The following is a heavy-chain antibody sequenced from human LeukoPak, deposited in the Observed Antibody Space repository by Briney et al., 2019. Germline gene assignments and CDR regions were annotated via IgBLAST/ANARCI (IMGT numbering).Heavy chain of an antibody. CDR2: MNPNSGNT. J-gene: IGHJ4*02. D-gene: IGHD1-20*01. V-gene: IGHV1-8*03. Sequence: GASVKVSCKASGYTFTSYDINWVRQATGQGLEWMGWMNPNSGNTDYAQKFQGRVTITRNTSISTAYMELSSLRSEDTAVYYCARVPHNSIDYWGQGTLVTVSS. CDR3: ARVPHNSIDY. CDR1: GYTFTSYD.